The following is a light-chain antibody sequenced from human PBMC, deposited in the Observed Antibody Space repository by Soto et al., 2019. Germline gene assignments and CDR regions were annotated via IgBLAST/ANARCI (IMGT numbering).Light chain of an antibody. CDR3: QQYSAKWS. Sequence: DIQMTQSPSTLSASVGDSVTITCRASEGISSWLAWFQQKPGKAPKLLIQKASILESGVPSRFSGSESGTEFTLTISSLQPDDFATYFCQQYSAKWSFGQGTKVEIK. CDR1: EGISSW. V-gene: IGKV1-5*03. CDR2: KAS. J-gene: IGKJ1*01.